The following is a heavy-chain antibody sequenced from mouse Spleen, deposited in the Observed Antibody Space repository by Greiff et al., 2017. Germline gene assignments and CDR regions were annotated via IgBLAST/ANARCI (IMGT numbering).Heavy chain of an antibody. V-gene: IGHV14-1*01. CDR2: IDPEDGDT. J-gene: IGHJ2*01. Sequence: EVQLQQSGAELVRPGASVKLSCTASGFNIKDYYMHWVKQRPEQGLEWIGRIDPEDGDTEYAPKFQGKSTMTADTSSNTAYLQLSSLTSEDTAVYYCTVITTVVAYYFDYWGQGTTLTVSS. D-gene: IGHD1-1*01. CDR3: TVITTVVAYYFDY. CDR1: GFNIKDYY.